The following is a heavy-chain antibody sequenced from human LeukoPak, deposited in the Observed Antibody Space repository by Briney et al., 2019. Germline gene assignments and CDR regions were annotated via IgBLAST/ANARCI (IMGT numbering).Heavy chain of an antibody. J-gene: IGHJ3*02. CDR2: ISNDGSKK. Sequence: GGSLRLSCAASGFTFSSYAMHWVRQAPGKGLDWVTVISNDGSKKSYADSVKGRFTISRDNAKNSLYLQMNSLRAEDTAVYYCARDLDYDSSGYYPNDAFDIWGQGTMVTVSS. D-gene: IGHD3-22*01. CDR1: GFTFSSYA. V-gene: IGHV3-30*07. CDR3: ARDLDYDSSGYYPNDAFDI.